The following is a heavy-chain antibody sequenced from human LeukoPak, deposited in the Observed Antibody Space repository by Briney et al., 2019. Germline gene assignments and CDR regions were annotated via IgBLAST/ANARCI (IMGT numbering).Heavy chain of an antibody. CDR3: ARLAGHSRGGYYYYYMDV. J-gene: IGHJ6*03. D-gene: IGHD3-10*01. CDR2: ISYSGST. Sequence: SETLSLTCTVSGGSISSSNYYWDWIRQPPGKGLEWIASISYSGSTYYNPSVKSRVTISVDTSKNQFSLKLSSVTAADTAVYYCARLAGHSRGGYYYYYMDVWGKGTTVTISS. CDR1: GGSISSSNYY. V-gene: IGHV4-39*07.